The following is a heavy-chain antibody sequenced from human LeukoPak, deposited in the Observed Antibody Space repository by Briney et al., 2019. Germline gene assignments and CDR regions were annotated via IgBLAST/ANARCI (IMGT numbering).Heavy chain of an antibody. CDR2: IKSNNDGGTT. V-gene: IGHV3-15*01. J-gene: IGHJ4*02. CDR3: TPVMVEDRGF. D-gene: IGHD2-21*01. CDR1: GFAFNWYW. Sequence: GTSLRLSCAASGFAFNWYWMNWARQAPGKGPEWVGRIKSNNDGGTTDYASPVEGRFIISRDDSKNTIYLQMNRLIIDDTAIYYCTPVMVEDRGFWGQGTLVTVSS.